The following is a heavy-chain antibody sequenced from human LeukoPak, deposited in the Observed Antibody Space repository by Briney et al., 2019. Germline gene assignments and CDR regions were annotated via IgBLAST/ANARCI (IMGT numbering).Heavy chain of an antibody. V-gene: IGHV4-34*01. CDR2: INHSGST. J-gene: IGHJ6*02. Sequence: SETLSLTCTVSGGSITSYYWSWIRQPPGKGLEWIGEINHSGSTNYNPSLKSRVTISVDTSKNQFSLKLSSVTAADTAVYYCARGPRWWLHYYYYGMDVWGQGTTVTVSS. D-gene: IGHD2-15*01. CDR1: GGSITSYY. CDR3: ARGPRWWLHYYYYGMDV.